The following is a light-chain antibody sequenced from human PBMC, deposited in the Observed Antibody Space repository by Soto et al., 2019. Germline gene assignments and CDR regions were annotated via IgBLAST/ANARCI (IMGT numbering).Light chain of an antibody. Sequence: FLMTQSPLSLPVTLGQPASISCRSSQSLVYSDGNTYLNWFQQRPGQSPQLLIYLGSNRSSGVPDRFSGSGSGTDFTLKISRVEAEDVGVYYCMQDRQTLTFGQGTKVDI. CDR1: QSLVYSDGNTY. CDR3: MQDRQTLT. V-gene: IGKV2-28*01. CDR2: LGS. J-gene: IGKJ1*01.